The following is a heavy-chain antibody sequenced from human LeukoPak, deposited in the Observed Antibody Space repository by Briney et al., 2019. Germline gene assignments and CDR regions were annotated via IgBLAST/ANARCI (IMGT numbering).Heavy chain of an antibody. Sequence: SETLSLTCTVSGGSVSSGSYYWSWIRQPPGKGLEWIGYFYYSGSNNYNPSLKSRVTISVDTSKNQFSLKLSSVTAADTAVYHCARTRYSYGYYFDNWGQGTLVTVPS. CDR2: FYYSGSN. D-gene: IGHD5-18*01. CDR1: GGSVSSGSYY. J-gene: IGHJ4*02. V-gene: IGHV4-61*01. CDR3: ARTRYSYGYYFDN.